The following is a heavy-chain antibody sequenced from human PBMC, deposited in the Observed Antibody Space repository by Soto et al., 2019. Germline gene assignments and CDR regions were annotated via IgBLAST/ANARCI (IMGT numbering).Heavy chain of an antibody. CDR1: GYTFNRYY. Sequence: ASVKVSCKASGYTFNRYYLHWVRQAPGPGLQWLGWINPQTASTRYAQKFQGRVTLTRDTSVNTAYMELSSLRSDDAAVYYCARASQMVINPSYYAMDVWRQRTAVTVSS. CDR2: INPQTAST. J-gene: IGHJ6*02. D-gene: IGHD3-22*01. CDR3: ARASQMVINPSYYAMDV. V-gene: IGHV1-2*02.